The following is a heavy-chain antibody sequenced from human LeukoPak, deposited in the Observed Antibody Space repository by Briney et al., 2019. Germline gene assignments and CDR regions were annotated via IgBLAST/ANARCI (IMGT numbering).Heavy chain of an antibody. Sequence: PSETLSLTCTVSGGSISSSSYYWGWIRQPPGKGLEWIGSIYYSGNTYYNPSLKSRVTISVDTSKNQFSLKLSSVTAADTAVYYCARGYGDYGGWDYWGQGTLVTVSS. V-gene: IGHV4-39*07. CDR3: ARGYGDYGGWDY. CDR2: IYYSGNT. CDR1: GGSISSSSYY. J-gene: IGHJ4*02. D-gene: IGHD4-17*01.